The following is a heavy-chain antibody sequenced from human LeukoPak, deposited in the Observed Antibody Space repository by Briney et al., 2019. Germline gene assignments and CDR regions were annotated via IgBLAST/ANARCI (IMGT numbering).Heavy chain of an antibody. CDR3: ARVPKYFDL. J-gene: IGHJ2*01. V-gene: IGHV4-39*01. CDR1: GGSINY. CDR2: IYYSGTT. Sequence: SETLSLTCTVSGGSINYGGWIRQPPGKGLEWIGSIYYSGTTYYNPSLKSRVTTSVDTSKNQFSLKLSSVTAADTAVYYCARVPKYFDLWGRGALVTVSS.